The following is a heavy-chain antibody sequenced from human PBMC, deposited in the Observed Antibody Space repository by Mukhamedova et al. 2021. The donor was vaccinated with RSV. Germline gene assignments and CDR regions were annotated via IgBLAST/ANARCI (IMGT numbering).Heavy chain of an antibody. CDR3: ARDKAAAGPTPGGY. V-gene: IGHV4-39*07. J-gene: IGHJ4*02. D-gene: IGHD6-13*01. CDR2: IYYSGST. Sequence: GWIGSIYYSGSTYYNPSLKSRVTISIDTSKNQFSLKLSSGTAADTAVYYCARDKAAAGPTPGGYWGQGTLVTVSS.